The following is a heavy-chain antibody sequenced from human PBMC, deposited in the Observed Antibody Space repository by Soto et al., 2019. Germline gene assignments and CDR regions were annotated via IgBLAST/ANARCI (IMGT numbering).Heavy chain of an antibody. Sequence: ASVKVSCKASGYTFTGYYMHWVRQAPGQGLEWVGWINGYNGNTNYAQKFQGRVTLTRDTSTKTAFMELRSLTGDDTAVYYCAREYGMDVWGQGTTVTVSS. CDR2: INGYNGNT. V-gene: IGHV1-18*04. CDR1: GYTFTGYY. J-gene: IGHJ6*02. CDR3: AREYGMDV.